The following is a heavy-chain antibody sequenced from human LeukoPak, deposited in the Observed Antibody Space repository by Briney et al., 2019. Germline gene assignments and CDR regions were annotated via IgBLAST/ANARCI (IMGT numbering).Heavy chain of an antibody. J-gene: IGHJ6*04. D-gene: IGHD5-12*01. CDR1: GFTFSSYA. CDR3: ARTRYSSDPMDV. CDR2: ISGSGGST. Sequence: GSLRLSCAASGFTFSSYAMSWVRQAPGKGLEWVSAISGSGGSTYYADSVKGRFTISRDNSKNTLYLQMNSLRAEDTAVYYCARTRYSSDPMDVWGKGTTVTISS. V-gene: IGHV3-23*01.